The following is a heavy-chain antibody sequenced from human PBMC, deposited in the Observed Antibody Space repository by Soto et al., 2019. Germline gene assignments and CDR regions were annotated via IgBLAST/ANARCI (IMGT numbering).Heavy chain of an antibody. V-gene: IGHV4-30-2*01. CDR2: IYHSGST. CDR3: ARDRGYSYGYDY. CDR1: GGSICSGGYS. Sequence: SETLSLTCAVSGGSICSGGYSWSWIRQPPGKGLEWIGYIYHSGSTYYNPSLKSRVTISVDRSKNQFSLKLSSVTAADTAVYYCARDRGYSYGYDYWGQGTLVTVSS. D-gene: IGHD5-18*01. J-gene: IGHJ4*02.